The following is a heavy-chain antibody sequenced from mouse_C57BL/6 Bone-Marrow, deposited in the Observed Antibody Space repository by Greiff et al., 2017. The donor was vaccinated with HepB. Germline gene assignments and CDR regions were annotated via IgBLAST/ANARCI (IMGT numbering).Heavy chain of an antibody. V-gene: IGHV3-6*01. D-gene: IGHD2-3*01. J-gene: IGHJ3*01. Sequence: EVKLQESGPGLVKPSQSLSLTCSVTGYSITSGYYWHWIRQFPGNKLEWMGYISYDGSNNYNPSLKNRISITRDTSKNQFFLKLNSVTTEDTATYYCARVYAFAYWGQGTLVTVSA. CDR1: GYSITSGYY. CDR3: ARVYAFAY. CDR2: ISYDGSN.